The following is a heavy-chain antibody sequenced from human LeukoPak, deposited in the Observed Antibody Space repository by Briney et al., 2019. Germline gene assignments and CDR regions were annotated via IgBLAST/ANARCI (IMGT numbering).Heavy chain of an antibody. J-gene: IGHJ6*03. CDR3: AREVRTTVTKYYYYYYYMDV. CDR1: GVSISSYY. D-gene: IGHD4-17*01. Sequence: SETLSLTCTVSGVSISSYYWSWIRQPPGKGLEWIGEINHSGSTNYNPSLKSRVTISVDTSKNQFSLNLSSVTAADTAVYYCAREVRTTVTKYYYYYYYMDVWGKGTTVTVSS. V-gene: IGHV4-34*01. CDR2: INHSGST.